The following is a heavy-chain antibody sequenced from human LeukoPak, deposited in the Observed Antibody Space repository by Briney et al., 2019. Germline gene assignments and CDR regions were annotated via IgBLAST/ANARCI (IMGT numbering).Heavy chain of an antibody. D-gene: IGHD6-19*01. CDR2: MNPNSGNT. Sequence: ASVTVSFKASGYTFTIYDINWVGQAAGQGGEGMGWMNPNSGNTGYAQKFQGRVTITRNTSISTAYMELSSLRSEDTAVYYCARGRYTSVAGRRMAPLGYWGQGTLVTVSS. CDR3: ARGRYTSVAGRRMAPLGY. J-gene: IGHJ4*02. V-gene: IGHV1-8*03. CDR1: GYTFTIYD.